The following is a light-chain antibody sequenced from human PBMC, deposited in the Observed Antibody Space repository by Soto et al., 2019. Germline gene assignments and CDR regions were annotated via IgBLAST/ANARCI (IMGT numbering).Light chain of an antibody. CDR1: QSVSRY. CDR3: QQRSSWPRLT. CDR2: DAS. Sequence: EIVLTQSPATLSLSPGERATLSCRASQSVSRYLAWYQQKPGQAPRLLIYDASNWATGIPARFSGSGSGTDFTLTISSLEPEDFAVYYCQQRSSWPRLTFGGGTKVEIK. V-gene: IGKV3-11*01. J-gene: IGKJ4*01.